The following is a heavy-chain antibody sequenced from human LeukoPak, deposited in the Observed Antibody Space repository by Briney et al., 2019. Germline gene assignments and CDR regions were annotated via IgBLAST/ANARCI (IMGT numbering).Heavy chain of an antibody. CDR3: AKVDPPIAVGAPGDAFDL. V-gene: IGHV1-18*01. Sequence: ASVTVSCKPSGYSFSTFGITWVRQAPGQGLEGMGWSSPYDDSTAYGQKFEGRVTMTRDTSTNTAYMELRSLTSDDTALYYCAKVDPPIAVGAPGDAFDLWGQGTMVIVSS. CDR2: SSPYDDST. CDR1: GYSFSTFG. J-gene: IGHJ3*01. D-gene: IGHD6-19*01.